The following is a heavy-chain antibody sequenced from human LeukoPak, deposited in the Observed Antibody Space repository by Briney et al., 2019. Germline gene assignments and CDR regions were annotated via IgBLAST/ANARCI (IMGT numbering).Heavy chain of an antibody. D-gene: IGHD3-10*01. CDR2: IYSGGTT. J-gene: IGHJ4*02. V-gene: IGHV3-66*04. CDR1: GFTVSGNY. CDR3: ARLTVLSFGVDC. Sequence: TGGSLRLSCAASGFTVSGNYMSWVRQAPGKGLEWVPVIYSGGTTHYTDSVKGRFTISRDDAKNTLYLQMTSLRAEDTAVYYCARLTVLSFGVDCWGQGTLVTVSS.